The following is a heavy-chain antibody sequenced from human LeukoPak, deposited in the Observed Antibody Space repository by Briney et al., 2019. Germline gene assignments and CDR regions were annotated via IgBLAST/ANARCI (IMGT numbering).Heavy chain of an antibody. J-gene: IGHJ4*02. CDR1: GESLSGYY. Sequence: SETLSLTCAVYGESLSGYYWSWIRQPPGKGLEWIGEINHSGSTNYNPSLKSRVTISVDTSKNQFSLKLSSVTAADTAVYYCARGRVTIFGVVTVKSSFDYWGQGTLVTVSS. D-gene: IGHD3-3*01. CDR3: ARGRVTIFGVVTVKSSFDY. CDR2: INHSGST. V-gene: IGHV4-34*01.